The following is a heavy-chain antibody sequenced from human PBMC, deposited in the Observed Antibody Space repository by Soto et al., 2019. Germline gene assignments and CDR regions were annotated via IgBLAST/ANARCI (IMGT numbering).Heavy chain of an antibody. CDR3: XXESXXGXCITTXCPKHFYYYAMDV. CDR2: IIPIXGTP. V-gene: IGHV1-69*13. J-gene: IGHJ6*02. CDR1: GGTFTNYA. Sequence: ASVKVSCKPSGGTFTNYAFSWVRQAPGQGLEWMGGIIPIXGTPXYAQNFQGXVTITAXEXXRTAYMELSSLRSDATAVYXXXXESXXGXCITTXCPKHFYYYAMDVWGQGTKVTVSS. D-gene: IGHD2-2*01.